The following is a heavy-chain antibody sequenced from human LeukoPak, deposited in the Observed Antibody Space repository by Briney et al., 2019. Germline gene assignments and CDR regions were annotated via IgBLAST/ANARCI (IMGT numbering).Heavy chain of an antibody. J-gene: IGHJ4*02. CDR3: ARENSGSYREFDY. D-gene: IGHD1-26*01. Sequence: SETLSLTCTVSGGSISSYYWSWIRQPAGKGLEWIGRIYTSGSTNYNASLKSRVSMAVDTSKNQFSLKLSSVTAADTAVFYCARENSGSYREFDYWGQGTLVTVSS. CDR1: GGSISSYY. CDR2: IYTSGST. V-gene: IGHV4-4*07.